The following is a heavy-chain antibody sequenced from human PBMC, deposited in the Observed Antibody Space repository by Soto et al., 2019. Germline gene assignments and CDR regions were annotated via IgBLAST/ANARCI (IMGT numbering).Heavy chain of an antibody. V-gene: IGHV4-31*01. Sequence: SETLSLTCTVSGGSISSGGYYWSWIRQHPGKGLEWIGYIYYSGSTYYNPSLQGQVTISADKSISTAYLQWSSLKASDTAMYYCARRDYGELDIWGQGTMVTVSS. J-gene: IGHJ3*02. D-gene: IGHD4-17*01. CDR2: IYYSGST. CDR1: GGSISSGGYY. CDR3: ARRDYGELDI.